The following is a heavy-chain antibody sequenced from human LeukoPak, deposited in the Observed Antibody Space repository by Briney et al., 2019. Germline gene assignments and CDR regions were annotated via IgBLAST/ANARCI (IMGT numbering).Heavy chain of an antibody. CDR3: ARTQYYDILTGYYAFDI. CDR1: GYTFTGYY. CDR2: INPNSGGT. D-gene: IGHD3-9*01. V-gene: IGHV1-2*02. J-gene: IGHJ3*02. Sequence: ASVKVSCKASGYTFTGYYMHWVRQAPGQGLEWMGWINPNSGGTNYAQKFQGRVTMTRDTSISTAYMELSRPRSDDTAVYYCARTQYYDILTGYYAFDIWGQGTMVTVSS.